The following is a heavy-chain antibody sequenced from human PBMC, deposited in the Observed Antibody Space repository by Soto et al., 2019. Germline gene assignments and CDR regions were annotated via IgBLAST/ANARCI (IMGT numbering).Heavy chain of an antibody. V-gene: IGHV3-23*01. Sequence: GGSLRLSCAASGFTFSSYAMSWVRQAPGKGLEWVSAISGSGGSTYYADSVKGRFTISRDNSKNTLYLQMNSLRAEDTAVYYCAKEGPSYYDILTEKIIWAPFDYWGQGTLVTVSS. J-gene: IGHJ4*02. CDR2: ISGSGGST. CDR1: GFTFSSYA. D-gene: IGHD3-9*01. CDR3: AKEGPSYYDILTEKIIWAPFDY.